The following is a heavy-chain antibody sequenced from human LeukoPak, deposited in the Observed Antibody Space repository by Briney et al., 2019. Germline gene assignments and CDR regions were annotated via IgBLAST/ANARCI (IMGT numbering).Heavy chain of an antibody. D-gene: IGHD6-13*01. CDR2: IFYSGST. V-gene: IGHV4-39*07. CDR3: ARVAQGSSWYYYYYYMDV. Sequence: SETLSLTCTVSSGSISTSNYYWGWVRQPPGKALEWIGNIFYSGSTYYSPSLKSRVTISVDTSKNQFSLKLSSVTAADTAVYYCARVAQGSSWYYYYYYMDVWGKGTTVTVSS. CDR1: SGSISTSNYY. J-gene: IGHJ6*03.